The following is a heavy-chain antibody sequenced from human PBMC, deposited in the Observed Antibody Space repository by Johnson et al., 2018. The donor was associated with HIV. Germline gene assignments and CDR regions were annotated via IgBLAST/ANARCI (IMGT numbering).Heavy chain of an antibody. J-gene: IGHJ3*02. CDR2: IGASGGRT. V-gene: IGHV3-23*04. Sequence: MLLVESGGGLVQPGGSLRLSCAASGLTFSNYAMSWVRQGPGKGLEWVSAIGASGGRTFYADSVKGRFTISRDNSKNTLYLQMNSPRAEDTAVYYCAKPRYYDNAFEMWGQGTMVTVSS. CDR1: GLTFSNYA. CDR3: AKPRYYDNAFEM. D-gene: IGHD3-16*01.